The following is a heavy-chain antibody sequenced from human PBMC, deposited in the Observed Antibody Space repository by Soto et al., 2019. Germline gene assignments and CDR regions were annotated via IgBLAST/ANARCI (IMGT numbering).Heavy chain of an antibody. CDR3: VRAPLDYYSADYFDN. V-gene: IGHV1-8*01. Sequence: SVKVSCKASVYMFREHDINCVRQATGQGLEWMGWMNPNSGNTGYAQKFQGRVIMTRDTSTSTAYMELSSLRSEDTAVYFCVRAPLDYYSADYFDNWGQGTPVTVSS. D-gene: IGHD2-21*01. CDR1: VYMFREHD. CDR2: MNPNSGNT. J-gene: IGHJ4*01.